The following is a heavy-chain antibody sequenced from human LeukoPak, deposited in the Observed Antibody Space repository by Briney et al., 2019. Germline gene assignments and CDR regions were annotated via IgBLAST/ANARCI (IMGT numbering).Heavy chain of an antibody. CDR2: IYYSGST. Sequence: SETLSLTCTVSGGSISSSSYYWGWIRQPPGKGLEWIGNIYYSGSTYYNPSLKSRVTISVDTSKNQFSLKLSSVTAADTAVYYCASVSLIVMAGDYWGQGTLVTVSS. D-gene: IGHD5-24*01. CDR3: ASVSLIVMAGDY. CDR1: GGSISSSSYY. V-gene: IGHV4-39*01. J-gene: IGHJ4*02.